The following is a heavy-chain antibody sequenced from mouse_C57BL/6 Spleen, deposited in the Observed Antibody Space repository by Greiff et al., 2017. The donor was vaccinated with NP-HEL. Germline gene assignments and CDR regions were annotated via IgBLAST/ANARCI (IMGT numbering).Heavy chain of an antibody. CDR1: GYTFTDYY. Sequence: VQLKESGAELVRPGASVKLSCKASGYTFTDYYINWVKQRPGQGLEWIARIYPGSGNTYYNEKFKGKATLTAEKSSSTAYMQLSSLTSEDSAVYFCARYTTVVPFDYWGQGTTLTVSS. D-gene: IGHD1-1*01. CDR2: IYPGSGNT. J-gene: IGHJ2*01. CDR3: ARYTTVVPFDY. V-gene: IGHV1-76*01.